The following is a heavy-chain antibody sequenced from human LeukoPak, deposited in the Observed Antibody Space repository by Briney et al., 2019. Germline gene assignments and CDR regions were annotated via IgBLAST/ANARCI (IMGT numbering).Heavy chain of an antibody. Sequence: PSETLSLTCTVSGGSISSGGYYWSWIRQHPGKGLEWIGYIYYSGGTYYNPSLKSRVTISVDTSKNQFSLKLSSVTAADTAVYYCARSAKFDARAAMVTAWGQGTLVTVSS. CDR3: ARSAKFDARAAMVTA. CDR1: GGSISSGGYY. J-gene: IGHJ5*02. D-gene: IGHD5-18*01. CDR2: IYYSGGT. V-gene: IGHV4-31*03.